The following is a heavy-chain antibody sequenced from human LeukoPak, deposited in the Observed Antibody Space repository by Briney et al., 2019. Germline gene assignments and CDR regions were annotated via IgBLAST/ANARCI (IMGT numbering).Heavy chain of an antibody. CDR2: IYHSGST. CDR1: GGSISSSSYY. J-gene: IGHJ4*02. V-gene: IGHV4-39*07. D-gene: IGHD3-10*01. CDR3: AIRTYYYGSGSYGEIEY. Sequence: PSETLSLTCTVSGGSISSSSYYWGWIRQPPGKGLEWIGEIYHSGSTNYNPSLKSRVTISVDKSKNQFSLKLSSVTAADTAVYYCAIRTYYYGSGSYGEIEYWGQGTLVTVSS.